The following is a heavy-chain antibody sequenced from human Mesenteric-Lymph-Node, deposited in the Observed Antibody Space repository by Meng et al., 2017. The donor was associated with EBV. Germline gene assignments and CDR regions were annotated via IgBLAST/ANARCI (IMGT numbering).Heavy chain of an antibody. CDR1: GASISSGGYY. CDR3: ARMEFTYSWYFDL. Sequence: QVHLPESGPGMVKPSETLSPPCTVSGASISSGGYYWNWIRQSPGKGLELIGYIFYGGYTYYNLSLKSRVTISVDVSKNQFSLKLTSVTAADTAVYYCARMEFTYSWYFDLWGRGTLVTVSS. CDR2: IFYGGYT. D-gene: IGHD1-1*01. J-gene: IGHJ2*01. V-gene: IGHV4-30-4*01.